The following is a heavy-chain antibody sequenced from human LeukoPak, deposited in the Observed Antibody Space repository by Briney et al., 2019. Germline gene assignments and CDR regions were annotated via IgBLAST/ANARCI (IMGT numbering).Heavy chain of an antibody. CDR3: AREGKGAAFDI. Sequence: GGSLRLSCAASGFTFSSYDMHWVRQATGKGLEWVSAIGTAGDTYYPGSVKGRFTISRENAKNSLYLQMNSLRAGDTAVYYCAREGKGAAFDIWGQGTMVTVPS. J-gene: IGHJ3*02. D-gene: IGHD3-16*01. V-gene: IGHV3-13*01. CDR1: GFTFSSYD. CDR2: IGTAGDT.